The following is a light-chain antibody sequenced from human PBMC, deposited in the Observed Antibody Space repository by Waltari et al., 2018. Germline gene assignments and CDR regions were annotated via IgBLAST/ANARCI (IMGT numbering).Light chain of an antibody. Sequence: EIVLTQSPGTVSLSPGDRATLSCRASQSVSRTLAWYQQKPGQAPRLLIYDASSRATGIPDRFSGSGSGTDFSLTISRLEPEDFAVYYCQKYGTLPATFGQGTKVEIK. CDR1: QSVSRT. V-gene: IGKV3-20*01. CDR2: DAS. CDR3: QKYGTLPAT. J-gene: IGKJ1*01.